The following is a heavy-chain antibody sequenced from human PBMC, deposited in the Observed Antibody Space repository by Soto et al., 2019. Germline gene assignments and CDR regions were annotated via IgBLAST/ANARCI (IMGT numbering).Heavy chain of an antibody. CDR3: ATPYINYDY. J-gene: IGHJ4*02. Sequence: GESLNIPCQGLGYSFSTFWIGWVRQMPGKGLEWMGTIFPADSDTRYSPSFQGQVTISADKSISTAYLQWSSLRASDTAMYYCATPYINYDYWGQGTQVTVS. V-gene: IGHV5-51*01. D-gene: IGHD4-4*01. CDR1: GYSFSTFW. CDR2: IFPADSDT.